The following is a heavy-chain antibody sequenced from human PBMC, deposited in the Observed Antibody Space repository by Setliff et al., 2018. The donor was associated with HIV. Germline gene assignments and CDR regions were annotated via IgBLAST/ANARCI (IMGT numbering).Heavy chain of an antibody. V-gene: IGHV1-46*01. CDR2: IDPSGESI. CDR3: VSPMRVSQAFDI. CDR1: GDSLSSQY. Sequence: GASVKVSCKASGDSLSSQYFHWVRQAPGQGPEWMGIIDPSGESINYTQRFQGRVTMTRDTSTNTVYMELRSLTSGDTAMYYCVSPMRVSQAFDIWGQGTMVTVS. J-gene: IGHJ3*02.